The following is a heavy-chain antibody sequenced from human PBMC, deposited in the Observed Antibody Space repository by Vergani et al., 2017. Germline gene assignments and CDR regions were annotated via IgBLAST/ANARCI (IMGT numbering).Heavy chain of an antibody. CDR1: GFSLSTSGMC. J-gene: IGHJ4*02. Sequence: QVTLRESGPALVKPTQTLTLTCTFSGFSLSTSGMCVSWIRQPPGKALEWLARIDWDDDKYYSTSLKTRLTISKDTSKNQVVLTMTNMDPVDTATYYCAQIRRMRVVGATTDYFDYWGQGTLVTVSS. D-gene: IGHD1-26*01. CDR2: IDWDDDK. CDR3: AQIRRMRVVGATTDYFDY. V-gene: IGHV2-70*15.